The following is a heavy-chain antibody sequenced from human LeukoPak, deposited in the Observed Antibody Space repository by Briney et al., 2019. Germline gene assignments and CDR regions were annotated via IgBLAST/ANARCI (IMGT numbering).Heavy chain of an antibody. CDR1: GFTFSKHW. CDR3: ARATSYGNYGMDV. Sequence: GRSLRLSCAASGFTFSKHWMHSVRQVPGKGLVWVSRINSDGSSTSYADSVKGRFTISRDNAKNTLYLQMNSLSAEDTAVHYCARATSYGNYGMDVWGQGTTVTVSS. CDR2: INSDGSST. J-gene: IGHJ6*02. V-gene: IGHV3-74*01. D-gene: IGHD4-17*01.